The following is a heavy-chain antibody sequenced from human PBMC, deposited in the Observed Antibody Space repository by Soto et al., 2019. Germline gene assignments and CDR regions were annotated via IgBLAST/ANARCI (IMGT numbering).Heavy chain of an antibody. CDR1: GYTLTELS. CDR2: FDPEDGET. Sequence: ASVKVSCKVSGYTLTELSMHWVRQAPGKGLEWMGGFDPEDGETIYAQKFQGRVTMTEDTSTDTAYMELSSLRSEDTAVYYCATIFGSTIFGVVARHFDYWGQGTLVTVS. CDR3: ATIFGSTIFGVVARHFDY. D-gene: IGHD3-3*01. V-gene: IGHV1-24*01. J-gene: IGHJ4*02.